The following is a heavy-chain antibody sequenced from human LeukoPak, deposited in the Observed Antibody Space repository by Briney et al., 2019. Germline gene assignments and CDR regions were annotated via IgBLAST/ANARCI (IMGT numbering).Heavy chain of an antibody. CDR3: ARDTGGKQQLVPAFDI. J-gene: IGHJ3*02. CDR2: ISSSSSTI. CDR1: GFTFSSYS. D-gene: IGHD6-13*01. V-gene: IGHV3-48*04. Sequence: PGGSLRLSCAASGFTFSSYSMNWVRQAPGKGLEWVSYISSSSSTIYYADSVKGRFTISRDNAKNSLYLQMNSLRAEDTAVYYCARDTGGKQQLVPAFDIWGQGTMVTVSS.